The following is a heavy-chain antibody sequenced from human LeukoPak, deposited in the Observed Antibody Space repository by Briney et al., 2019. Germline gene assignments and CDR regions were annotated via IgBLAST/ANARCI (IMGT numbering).Heavy chain of an antibody. Sequence: PGGSLRLSWVGSGFTFSTYRMNWVRQAPGKGLEWVANIKPDGSEKYYVDSVKGRFTISRDNVNNALYLQMNRLRVEDTAVYYCMPGIGYWGQGTLVTVSS. CDR3: MPGIGY. CDR2: IKPDGSEK. CDR1: GFTFSTYR. V-gene: IGHV3-7*01. J-gene: IGHJ4*02. D-gene: IGHD1-26*01.